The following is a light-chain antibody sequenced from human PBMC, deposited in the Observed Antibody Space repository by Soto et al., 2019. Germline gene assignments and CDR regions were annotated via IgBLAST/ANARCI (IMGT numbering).Light chain of an antibody. CDR3: QQYYSYPWT. J-gene: IGKJ3*01. CDR1: QGISSY. Sequence: AIRMTQSPSSLSASTGDRVTITCRASQGISSYLAWYQQKPGKAPKLLIYAASTLQSGVPSRFSGSGSGPDFTLTISCLQSEDFATYYCQQYYSYPWTFGPGTKVDIK. CDR2: AAS. V-gene: IGKV1-8*01.